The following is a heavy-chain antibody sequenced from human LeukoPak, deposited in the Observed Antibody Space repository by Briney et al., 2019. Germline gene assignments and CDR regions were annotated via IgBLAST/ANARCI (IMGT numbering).Heavy chain of an antibody. V-gene: IGHV4-59*11. Sequence: SETLSLTCTVSGGSISSHYWSWIRQPPGKGLEWIGYIHTIGSTSYNPSLKSRVTISGDTSKNQLSLKLTSVTAADTAIYYCAELGYCSGGSCSGNWFDPWGQGTLVTVSS. CDR2: IHTIGST. CDR1: GGSISSHY. CDR3: AELGYCSGGSCSGNWFDP. J-gene: IGHJ5*02. D-gene: IGHD2-15*01.